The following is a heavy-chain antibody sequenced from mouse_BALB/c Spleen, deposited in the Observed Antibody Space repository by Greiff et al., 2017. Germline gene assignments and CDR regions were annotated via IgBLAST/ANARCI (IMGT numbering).Heavy chain of an antibody. CDR1: GYTFTSYW. CDR3: TAYDRYDYAMDY. Sequence: QVQLKQPGAELVRPGASVKLSCKASGYTFTSYWINWVKQRPGQGLEWIGNIYPSDSYTNYNQKFKDKATLTVDKSSSTAYMQLSSPTAEDAAVYYCTAYDRYDYAMDYWGQGTSVTVSS. V-gene: IGHV1-69*02. CDR2: IYPSDSYT. J-gene: IGHJ4*01. D-gene: IGHD2-14*01.